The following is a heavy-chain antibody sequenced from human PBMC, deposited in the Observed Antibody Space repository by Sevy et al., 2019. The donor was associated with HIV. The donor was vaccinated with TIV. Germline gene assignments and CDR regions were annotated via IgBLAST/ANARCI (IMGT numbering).Heavy chain of an antibody. J-gene: IGHJ4*02. CDR3: TWELPEGSFHY. D-gene: IGHD1-26*01. V-gene: IGHV3-15*07. CDR2: IKSKGGGETK. Sequence: GGSLRLSCAASGFTFIDAWMNWVRQAPGKGLEWVGRIKSKGGGETKDYAAPVKGRFTFSRDDSKNTLYLQMNSLKTEDTAVYYCTWELPEGSFHYWGQGTLVTVSS. CDR1: GFTFIDAW.